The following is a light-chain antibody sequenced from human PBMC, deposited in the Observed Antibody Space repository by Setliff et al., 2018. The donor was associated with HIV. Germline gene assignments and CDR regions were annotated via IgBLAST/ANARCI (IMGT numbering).Light chain of an antibody. CDR2: EVT. J-gene: IGLJ3*02. CDR3: SSYTTSSTRV. Sequence: QSVLTQPASVSGSPGQSITISCTGTNSDVGGYNFVSWFQQHPGKAPKLMIYEVTNRPSGVSNRFSGSKSGNTASLTISGLQAEDEADYYCSSYTTSSTRVFGGGTKVT. V-gene: IGLV2-14*01. CDR1: NSDVGGYNF.